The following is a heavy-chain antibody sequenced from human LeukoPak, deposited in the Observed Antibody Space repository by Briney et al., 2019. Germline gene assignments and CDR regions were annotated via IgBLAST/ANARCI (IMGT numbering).Heavy chain of an antibody. CDR2: ISSSDGTT. CDR1: GFTFSSYS. V-gene: IGHV3-48*04. CDR3: ARDRRSDPFDY. D-gene: IGHD6-25*01. J-gene: IGHJ4*02. Sequence: GGSLRLSCAASGFTFSSYSMNWVRQAPGKGLEWVAYISSSDGTTHYADSVRGRFTISRDNAKNSLYLQMNSLRAEDTAVYYCARDRRSDPFDYWGQGTLVTVSS.